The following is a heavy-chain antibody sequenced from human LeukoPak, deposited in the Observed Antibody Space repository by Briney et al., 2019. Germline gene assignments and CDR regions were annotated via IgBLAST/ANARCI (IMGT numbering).Heavy chain of an antibody. CDR2: INPNGGTT. Sequence: GASVKVSCEASGYTFTGYYIHWVRLAPGQGLEWMGVINPNGGTTNYAQKFQGRVTMTRDTSTSTVYMELSSLRSEDTAVYYCARARDIVVVPATNDFWSGYGGGFDPWGQGTLITVSS. CDR3: ARARDIVVVPATNDFWSGYGGGFDP. D-gene: IGHD2-15*01. V-gene: IGHV1-46*01. CDR1: GYTFTGYY. J-gene: IGHJ5*02.